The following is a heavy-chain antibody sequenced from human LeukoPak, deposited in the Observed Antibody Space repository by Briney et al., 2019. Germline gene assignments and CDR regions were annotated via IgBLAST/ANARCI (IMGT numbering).Heavy chain of an antibody. CDR3: ASLASKARLVDY. V-gene: IGHV3-23*01. J-gene: IGHJ4*02. CDR1: GFTFSSYA. D-gene: IGHD6-6*01. Sequence: GGSLRLSCAASGFTFSSYAMSWVRQAPGKGLEWVSAISGSGGSAYYADSVKGRFTISRDNSKNTLYLQMNSLRAEDTAVYYCASLASKARLVDYWGQGTLVTVSS. CDR2: ISGSGGSA.